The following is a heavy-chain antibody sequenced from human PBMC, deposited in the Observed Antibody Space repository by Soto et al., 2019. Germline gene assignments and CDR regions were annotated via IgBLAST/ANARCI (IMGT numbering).Heavy chain of an antibody. J-gene: IGHJ4*02. CDR1: GGTFSSYA. CDR2: IIPIFGTA. CDR3: ASITIKLLLDYYFDY. Sequence: SVKVSCKAAGGTFSSYAISWVRQAPGQGLEWMGGIIPIFGTANYAQKFQGRVTITADESTSTAYMELSSLRSEDTAVYYCASITIKLLLDYYFDYWCPGTLVTVS. D-gene: IGHD3-3*01. V-gene: IGHV1-69*13.